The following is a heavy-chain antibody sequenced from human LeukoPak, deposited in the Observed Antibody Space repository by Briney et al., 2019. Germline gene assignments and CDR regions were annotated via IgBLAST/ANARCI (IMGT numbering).Heavy chain of an antibody. CDR2: INHSGST. V-gene: IGHV4-34*01. J-gene: IGHJ4*02. CDR1: GGSFSGYY. D-gene: IGHD6-6*01. CDR3: ARDVGARLPGY. Sequence: PSETLSLTCAVYGGSFSGYYWSWIRQPPGKGLEWIGEINHSGSTNYNPSLKSRVTISVDTSKNQFSLKVTSVPAADTAVYYCARDVGARLPGYWGRGTLVTVSS.